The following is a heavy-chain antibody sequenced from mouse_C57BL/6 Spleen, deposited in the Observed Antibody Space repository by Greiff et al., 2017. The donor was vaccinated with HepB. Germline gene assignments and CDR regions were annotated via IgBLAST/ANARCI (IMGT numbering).Heavy chain of an antibody. J-gene: IGHJ2*01. CDR3: ARGRGYYYGSSSFDY. D-gene: IGHD1-1*01. V-gene: IGHV5-16*01. Sequence: DVKLVESEGGLVQPGSSMKLSCTASGFTFSDYYMAWVRQVPEKGLEWVANINYDGSSTYYLDSLKSRFIISRDNAKNILYLQMSSLKSEDTATYYCARGRGYYYGSSSFDYWGQGTTLTVSS. CDR1: GFTFSDYY. CDR2: INYDGSST.